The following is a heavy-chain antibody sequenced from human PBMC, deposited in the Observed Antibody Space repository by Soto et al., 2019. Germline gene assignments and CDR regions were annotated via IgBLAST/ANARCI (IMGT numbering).Heavy chain of an antibody. CDR1: GFIFSNFG. D-gene: IGHD6-19*01. Sequence: GGSLRLSCAASGFIFSNFGMHWVRQAPGKGLEWVAVIWYDGSNEYYADSVKGRFTISKDNSKNMLYLQMNSLRAEDTAVYYCARDGIPGITVATYGLDVWGQGTTVTVSS. CDR3: ARDGIPGITVATYGLDV. V-gene: IGHV3-33*01. CDR2: IWYDGSNE. J-gene: IGHJ6*02.